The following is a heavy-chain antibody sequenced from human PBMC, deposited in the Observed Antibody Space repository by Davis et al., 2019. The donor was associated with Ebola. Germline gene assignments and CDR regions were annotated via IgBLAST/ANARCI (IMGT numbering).Heavy chain of an antibody. D-gene: IGHD3-3*01. V-gene: IGHV4-34*01. Sequence: SETLSLTCTVSGGSISSYYWSWIRQPPGKGLEWIGEINHSGSTNYNPSLKSRVTISVDTSKNQFSLKLSSVTAADTAVYYCARGPYRFDNYYYGMDVWGKGTTVTVSS. CDR1: GGSISSYY. J-gene: IGHJ6*04. CDR3: ARGPYRFDNYYYGMDV. CDR2: INHSGST.